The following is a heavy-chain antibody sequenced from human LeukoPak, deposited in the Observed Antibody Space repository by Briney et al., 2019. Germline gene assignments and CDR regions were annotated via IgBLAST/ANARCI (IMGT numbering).Heavy chain of an antibody. CDR3: ARVYGSGPF. CDR1: GFTFSSYG. J-gene: IGHJ4*02. CDR2: ISSSSSYI. Sequence: GGSLRLSCAASGFTFSSYGMHWVRQAPGEGLEWVSSISSSSSYIYYADSVKGRFTISRDNAKNSLYLQMNSLRAEDTAVYYCARVYGSGPFGGQGTLVTVSS. D-gene: IGHD3-10*01. V-gene: IGHV3-21*01.